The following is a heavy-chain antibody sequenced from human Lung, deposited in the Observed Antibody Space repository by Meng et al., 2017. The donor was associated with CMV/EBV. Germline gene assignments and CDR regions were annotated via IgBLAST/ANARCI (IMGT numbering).Heavy chain of an antibody. CDR1: GFTFSSYG. D-gene: IGHD2-2*01. CDR3: AKSLFGVVVGPLFDY. Sequence: LXCAASGFTFSSYGMSWVRQAPGKGLEWVSVVYSGGSSTYSADSVKGRFTISRDNSKNTLYLQMNSLRAEDTAVYFRAKSLFGVVVGPLFDYWGQGTXVT. J-gene: IGHJ4*02. CDR2: VYSGGSST. V-gene: IGHV3-23*03.